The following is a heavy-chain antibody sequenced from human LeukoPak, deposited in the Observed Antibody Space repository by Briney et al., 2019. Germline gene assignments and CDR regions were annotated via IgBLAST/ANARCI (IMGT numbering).Heavy chain of an antibody. CDR3: AKLSSSSPHAFDI. CDR2: ISGSGGST. J-gene: IGHJ3*02. Sequence: GGSLRLSCAASGFTFGSYAMSWVRQAPGKGLEWVSAISGSGGSTYYADSVKGRFTISRDNSKNTLYLQMNSLRAEDTAVYYCAKLSSSSPHAFDIWGQGTMVTVSS. V-gene: IGHV3-23*01. CDR1: GFTFGSYA. D-gene: IGHD6-6*01.